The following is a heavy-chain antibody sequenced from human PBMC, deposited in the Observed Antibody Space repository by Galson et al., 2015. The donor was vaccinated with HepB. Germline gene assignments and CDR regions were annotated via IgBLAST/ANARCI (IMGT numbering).Heavy chain of an antibody. D-gene: IGHD5-24*01. CDR1: GYNFANYW. CDR3: ARRWRSDGGPFDY. J-gene: IGHJ4*02. V-gene: IGHV5-51*01. CDR2: IYPTDSDT. Sequence: QSGAEVKKTGESLKISCKGSGYNFANYWIGWVRQMPGKGLEWMGIIYPTDSDTTYSPSFQGQVAISADKSISTAYPQWNSLKASDTAMYYCARRWRSDGGPFDYWGQGTLVTVSS.